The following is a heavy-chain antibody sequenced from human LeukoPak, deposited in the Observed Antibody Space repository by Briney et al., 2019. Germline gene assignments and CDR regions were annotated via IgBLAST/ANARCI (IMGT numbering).Heavy chain of an antibody. J-gene: IGHJ4*02. CDR3: AREKGVRVTYYYDSSGLDY. D-gene: IGHD3-22*01. Sequence: ASVKVSCKASGYTFTSYGISWVRQAPGQGLEWMGWISAYNGNTNYAQKLQGRVTMTTDTSTSTAYMELRSLRSDDTAVYYCAREKGVRVTYYYDSSGLDYWGQGTLVTVSS. CDR1: GYTFTSYG. CDR2: ISAYNGNT. V-gene: IGHV1-18*01.